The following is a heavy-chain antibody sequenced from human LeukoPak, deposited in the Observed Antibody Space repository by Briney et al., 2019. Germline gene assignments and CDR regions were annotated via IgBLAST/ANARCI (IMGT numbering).Heavy chain of an antibody. CDR3: AKGAFRDQVQGYYYMDV. J-gene: IGHJ6*03. Sequence: GGSLRLSCAVSGFTFSSYWMSWVRQAPGKGLEWVANIKQDGSEKYYVDSVKGRFIISRDNAKNSLYLQMNSLRAEDTAVYYCAKGAFRDQVQGYYYMDVWGKGTTVTVSS. CDR1: GFTFSSYW. CDR2: IKQDGSEK. D-gene: IGHD3-10*01. V-gene: IGHV3-7*01.